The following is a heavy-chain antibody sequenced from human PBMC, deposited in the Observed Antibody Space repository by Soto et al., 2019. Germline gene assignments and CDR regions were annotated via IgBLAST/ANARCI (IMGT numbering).Heavy chain of an antibody. Sequence: LRLSCAASGFTFSSYGMHWVRQAPGKGLEWVAVISYDGSNKYYADSVKGRFTISRDNSKNTLYLQMNSLRAEDTAVYYCAKETTTVTKMSPFDPWGQGTLVTVSS. J-gene: IGHJ5*02. V-gene: IGHV3-30*18. CDR3: AKETTTVTKMSPFDP. CDR2: ISYDGSNK. D-gene: IGHD4-17*01. CDR1: GFTFSSYG.